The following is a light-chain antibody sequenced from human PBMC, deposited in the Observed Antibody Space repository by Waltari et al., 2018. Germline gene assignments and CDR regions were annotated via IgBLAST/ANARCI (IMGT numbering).Light chain of an antibody. J-gene: IGLJ1*01. V-gene: IGLV2-23*02. CDR1: DSNVDILYL. CDR2: EIS. Sequence: QSALTHPASVSRSPGQSIPLSRTAVDSNVDILYLVSWYQHHPGRNPRLLIYEISQRPAAISNRFSGSKSGNTASLTISGLQPEDEADYFCCSFAGYGIYVFGSGTQVSVL. CDR3: CSFAGYGIYV.